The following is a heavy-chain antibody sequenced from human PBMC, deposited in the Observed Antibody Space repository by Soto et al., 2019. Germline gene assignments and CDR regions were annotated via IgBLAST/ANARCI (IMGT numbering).Heavy chain of an antibody. V-gene: IGHV3-23*01. J-gene: IGHJ4*02. CDR2: ISGSGGST. D-gene: IGHD6-6*01. CDR3: AKDSDSSSSPATFDY. Sequence: EVQLLESGGGLVQPGGSLRLSCAASGFTFSSYAMSWVRQAPGKGLEWVSAISGSGGSTYYADSVKGRFTISRDNSKNTLYLQMNSMRAEDTAVYYCAKDSDSSSSPATFDYGGQGTLVTVSS. CDR1: GFTFSSYA.